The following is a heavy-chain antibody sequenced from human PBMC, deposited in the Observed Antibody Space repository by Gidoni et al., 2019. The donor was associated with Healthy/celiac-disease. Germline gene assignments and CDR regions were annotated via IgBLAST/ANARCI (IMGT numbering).Heavy chain of an antibody. V-gene: IGHV3-48*02. CDR1: GFTCSSYS. Sequence: EVQLVESGGGLVQPGGSLRLSCAAPGFTCSSYSMNWVRQAPGKGLEWVSYISSSSSTIYYADSVKGRFTISRDNAKNSLYLQMNSLRDEDTAVYYCASFSDLGILGYWYFDLWGRGTLVTVSS. CDR3: ASFSDLGILGYWYFDL. D-gene: IGHD3-3*02. J-gene: IGHJ2*01. CDR2: ISSSSSTI.